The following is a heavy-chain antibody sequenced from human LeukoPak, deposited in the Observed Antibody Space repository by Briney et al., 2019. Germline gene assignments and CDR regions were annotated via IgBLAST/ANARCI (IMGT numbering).Heavy chain of an antibody. CDR2: VYYSGSA. J-gene: IGHJ6*04. Sequence: SETLSLTCTVSGGSISSSSYYWGWIRQPPGKGLEWIGSVYYSGSAYYNPSLKSRVIISVDTSKNQFSLKLSSVTAADTAVYYCARALDVWGKGTTVTVSS. CDR3: ARALDV. CDR1: GGSISSSSYY. V-gene: IGHV4-39*07.